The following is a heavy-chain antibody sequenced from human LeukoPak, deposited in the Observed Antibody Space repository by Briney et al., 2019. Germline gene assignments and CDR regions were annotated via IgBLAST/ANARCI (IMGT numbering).Heavy chain of an antibody. J-gene: IGHJ4*02. CDR3: AMGYYDSSGYSHFDY. V-gene: IGHV3-74*01. CDR1: GFTFSSYW. CDR2: INSDVTNT. D-gene: IGHD3-22*01. Sequence: GESLKISCAASGFTFSSYWMHWVRQAPGKGLVWVSRINSDVTNTNYADSVKGRFTISRDNAKNTLYLQMNSLRVEDTAVYYCAMGYYDSSGYSHFDYWGQGTLVTVSS.